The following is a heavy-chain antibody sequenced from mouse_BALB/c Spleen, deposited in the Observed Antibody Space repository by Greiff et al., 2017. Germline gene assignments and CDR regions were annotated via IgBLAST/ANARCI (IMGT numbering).Heavy chain of an antibody. D-gene: IGHD1-1*01. CDR1: GFSLTSYG. V-gene: IGHV2-9*02. CDR2: IWAGGST. J-gene: IGHJ4*01. Sequence: VKLVESGPGLVAPSQSLSITCTVSGFSLTSYGVHWVRQPPGKGLEWLGVIWAGGSTNYNSALMSRLSISKDNSKSQVFLKMNSLQTDDTAMYYCARASYYYGSSYGYAMDYWGQGTSVTVSS. CDR3: ARASYYYGSSYGYAMDY.